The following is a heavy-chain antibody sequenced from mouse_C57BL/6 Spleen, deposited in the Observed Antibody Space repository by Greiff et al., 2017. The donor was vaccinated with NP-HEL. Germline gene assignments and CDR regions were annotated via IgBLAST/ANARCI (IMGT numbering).Heavy chain of an antibody. V-gene: IGHV1-20*01. D-gene: IGHD2-3*01. J-gene: IGHJ4*01. CDR2: INPYNGDT. Sequence: EVQLQQSGPELVKPGDSVKISCKASGYSFTGYFMNWVMQSHGKSLEWIGRINPYNGDTFYNQKFKGKATLTVDNSSSTAHMELRSLTSEDSAVYYCARSDGYYDYYAMDYWGQGTSVTVSS. CDR3: ARSDGYYDYYAMDY. CDR1: GYSFTGYF.